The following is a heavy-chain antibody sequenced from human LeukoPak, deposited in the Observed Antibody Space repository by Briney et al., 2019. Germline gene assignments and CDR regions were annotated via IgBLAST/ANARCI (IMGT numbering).Heavy chain of an antibody. CDR1: GGSISGGGYY. J-gene: IGHJ4*02. CDR3: ARRFNWNFIDY. Sequence: SETLSLTCTVSGGSISGGGYYWSWIRQHPGKGLEWIGYIYYSGSTYYNPSLKSRVTISVDASKNHFSLKLSSVTAADTAVYYCARRFNWNFIDYWGQGTLVTVSS. V-gene: IGHV4-31*03. CDR2: IYYSGST. D-gene: IGHD1-7*01.